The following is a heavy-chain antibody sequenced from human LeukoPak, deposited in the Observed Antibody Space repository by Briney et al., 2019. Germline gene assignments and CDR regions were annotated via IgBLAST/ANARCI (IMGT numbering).Heavy chain of an antibody. D-gene: IGHD4-17*01. CDR2: IYHSGST. Sequence: SGTLSLTCAVSGGSISSDNWWSWVRQPPGKGLEWIGEIYHSGSTNYNPSLQSRVTISVDTSKNHFSLNLSSVTAADTAVYYCARGGATTVTKNSYFDYWGQGTLVTVSS. CDR1: GGSISSDNW. V-gene: IGHV4-4*02. J-gene: IGHJ4*02. CDR3: ARGGATTVTKNSYFDY.